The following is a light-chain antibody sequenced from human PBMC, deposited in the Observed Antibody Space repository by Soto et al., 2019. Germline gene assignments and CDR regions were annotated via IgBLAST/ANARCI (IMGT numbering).Light chain of an antibody. CDR3: QQYYSYPIT. CDR2: AAS. J-gene: IGKJ5*01. V-gene: IGKV1-8*01. CDR1: QTISSY. Sequence: IQMTQSPSTLSGSVGDRVTITCRASQTISSYLAWYQQKPGKAPKLLIYAASTLQSGVPSRFSGSGSGTDFTLTISCLQSEDFATYYCQQYYSYPITFGQGTRLEIK.